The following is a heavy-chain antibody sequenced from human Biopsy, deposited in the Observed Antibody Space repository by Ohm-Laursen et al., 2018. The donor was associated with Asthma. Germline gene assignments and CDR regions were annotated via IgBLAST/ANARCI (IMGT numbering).Heavy chain of an antibody. D-gene: IGHD3-3*02. Sequence: SLRLSCAASGFTFGDYWMSWVRQVPGKGLEWVANIKHDGSEKNHVDSLKGRFTISRDNAKNSLYPQMSSLRAEDTAVYYCARTFHFWSPYHAEHYQLWGQGTLVTVPS. J-gene: IGHJ1*01. CDR2: IKHDGSEK. CDR1: GFTFGDYW. V-gene: IGHV3-7*01. CDR3: ARTFHFWSPYHAEHYQL.